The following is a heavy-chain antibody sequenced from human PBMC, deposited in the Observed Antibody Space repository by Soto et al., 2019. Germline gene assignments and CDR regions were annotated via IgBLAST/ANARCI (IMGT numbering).Heavy chain of an antibody. Sequence: GGSLRLSCAASGFTFSSYAMHWVRQAPGKGLEWVAVISYDGSNKYYADSVKGRFTISRDRSKNTLYLQMNSLRAEDTAVYYCARDSLPKVTGTSDYWGQGTLVTVSS. D-gene: IGHD1-7*01. CDR3: ARDSLPKVTGTSDY. J-gene: IGHJ4*02. V-gene: IGHV3-30-3*01. CDR1: GFTFSSYA. CDR2: ISYDGSNK.